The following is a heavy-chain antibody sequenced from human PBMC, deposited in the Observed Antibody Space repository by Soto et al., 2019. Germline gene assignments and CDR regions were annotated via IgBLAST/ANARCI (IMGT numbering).Heavy chain of an antibody. CDR1: GFTFSSNY. J-gene: IGHJ3*02. D-gene: IGHD5-18*01. Sequence: GGSLRLSCAASGFTFSSNYMSWVRQAPGKGLEWVSVIYSGGSTYYADSVKGRFTISRDNSKNTLYLQMNSLRAEDTAVYYCARDLKLDRAFDSWGQGTRVTVAS. CDR3: ARDLKLDRAFDS. V-gene: IGHV3-66*01. CDR2: IYSGGST.